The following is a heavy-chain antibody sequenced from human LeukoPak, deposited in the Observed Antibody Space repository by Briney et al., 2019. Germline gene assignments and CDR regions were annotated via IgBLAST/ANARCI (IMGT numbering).Heavy chain of an antibody. Sequence: SETLSLTCTVSGGSISPDYWTWLRQSPGKGLEWLGYIFYTGSTNYNPSLKSRVTISVDTSKNQFSLTLTSVTAADTAVYYCARTTPLVATVDSWGQGTLVTVSS. CDR3: ARTTPLVATVDS. V-gene: IGHV4-59*08. D-gene: IGHD5-12*01. CDR2: IFYTGST. J-gene: IGHJ4*02. CDR1: GGSISPDY.